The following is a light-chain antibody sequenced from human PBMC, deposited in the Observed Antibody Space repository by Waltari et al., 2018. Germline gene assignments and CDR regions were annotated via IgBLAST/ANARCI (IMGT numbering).Light chain of an antibody. CDR3: QQYDTAPGT. CDR2: SAL. CDR1: QSLNVAY. V-gene: IGKV3-20*01. Sequence: EIVLTQSPGTLSLSPGEQAILSCRASQSLNVAYVAWYPHTSGQAPRLLIYSALYRAADIPGRFSGSGSGTDFTLTITRLGPDEFAVYYCQQYDTAPGTFGQGTRLEMK. J-gene: IGKJ2*01.